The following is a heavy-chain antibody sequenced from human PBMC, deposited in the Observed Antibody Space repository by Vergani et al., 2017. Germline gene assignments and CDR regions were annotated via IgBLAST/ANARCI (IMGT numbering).Heavy chain of an antibody. J-gene: IGHJ6*02. CDR1: GASISSGSYY. D-gene: IGHD6-13*01. V-gene: IGHV4-61*02. CDR2: FYTGGGT. CDR3: ARDPLYSNTWPFLLLEMDV. Sequence: QVQLQESGPGLVRPSQTLSLTCTVSGASISSGSYYWSWFRQPAGKRLEWIGRFYTGGGTNYNPSLKSRVTISVDTSKNQFSLQLSSVTAADTAVYYCARDPLYSNTWPFLLLEMDVRGQGTTVTVSS.